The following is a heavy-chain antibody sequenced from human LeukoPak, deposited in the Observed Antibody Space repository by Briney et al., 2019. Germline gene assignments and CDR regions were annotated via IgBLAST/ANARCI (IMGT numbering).Heavy chain of an antibody. CDR2: ISSSSSTI. CDR1: GFTFSSYS. Sequence: GGSLRLSCAASGFTFSSYSMNWVRQAPGKGLEWVSYISSSSSTIYYADSVKGRFTISRDNAKNSLYLQMNSLRDEDTAVYYCASLTTLTAVAVPFDYWGQGTLVTVSS. V-gene: IGHV3-48*02. D-gene: IGHD6-19*01. CDR3: ASLTTLTAVAVPFDY. J-gene: IGHJ4*02.